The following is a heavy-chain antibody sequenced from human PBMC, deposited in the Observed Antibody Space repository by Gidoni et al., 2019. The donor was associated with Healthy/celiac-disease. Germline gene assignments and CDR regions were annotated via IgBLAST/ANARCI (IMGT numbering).Heavy chain of an antibody. D-gene: IGHD1-26*01. J-gene: IGHJ6*02. CDR1: GGTFSSYA. CDR2: IIPIFGTA. Sequence: QVQLVQSGAEVKKPGSSVKVSCKASGGTFSSYAISWVRQAPGQGLEWMGGIIPIFGTANYEQKFQGRVTITADESTSTAYMELSSLRSEDTAVYYCARWKIPVGATTYYYYGMDVWGQGTTVTVSS. CDR3: ARWKIPVGATTYYYYGMDV. V-gene: IGHV1-69*01.